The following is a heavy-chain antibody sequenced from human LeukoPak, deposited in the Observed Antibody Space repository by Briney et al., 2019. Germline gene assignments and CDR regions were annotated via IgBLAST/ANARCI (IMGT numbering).Heavy chain of an antibody. D-gene: IGHD2-15*01. Sequence: ASVKVSCKASGGTFSSYAISWVRQAPGQGLEWMGGIIPIFGTANYAQKFQGRVTITADESTSTAYMELSSLRSEDTAEYYCARDVYCSGGSCYYYYGMDVWGQGTTVTVSS. V-gene: IGHV1-69*13. J-gene: IGHJ6*02. CDR1: GGTFSSYA. CDR3: ARDVYCSGGSCYYYYGMDV. CDR2: IIPIFGTA.